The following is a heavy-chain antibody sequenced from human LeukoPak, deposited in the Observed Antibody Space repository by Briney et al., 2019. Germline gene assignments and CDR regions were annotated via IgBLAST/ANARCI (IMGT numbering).Heavy chain of an antibody. J-gene: IGHJ4*02. CDR2: INHSGST. Sequence: SETLSLTCAVYGGSFSGYYWSWIRQPPGKGLEWIGEINHSGSTNYNPSLKSRVTISVDTSKNQFSLKLSSVTAADTAVYYCARVIRGSYHFDYWGQGTLVTVSS. D-gene: IGHD1-26*01. CDR3: ARVIRGSYHFDY. V-gene: IGHV4-34*01. CDR1: GGSFSGYY.